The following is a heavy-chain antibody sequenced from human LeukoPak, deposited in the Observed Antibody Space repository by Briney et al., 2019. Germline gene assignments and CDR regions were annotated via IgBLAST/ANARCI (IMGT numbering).Heavy chain of an antibody. CDR1: GFAVSSNY. D-gene: IGHD2-21*02. J-gene: IGHJ4*02. V-gene: IGHV3-66*01. Sequence: PGGSLRLSCAASGFAVSSNYMSWVRQAPGKGLEWVSVIYSGGSTYYADSVKGRFTISRDNSKNTLYLQMNSLRAEDTAVYYCAREAYCGGDCYIGYFDYWGQGTLVTVSS. CDR3: AREAYCGGDCYIGYFDY. CDR2: IYSGGST.